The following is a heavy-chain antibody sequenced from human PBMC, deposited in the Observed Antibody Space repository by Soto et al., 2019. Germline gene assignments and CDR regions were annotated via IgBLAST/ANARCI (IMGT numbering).Heavy chain of an antibody. V-gene: IGHV3-23*01. CDR1: GFTFSRHA. CDR2: LSDSGGSI. Sequence: GGSLRLSCTASGFTFSRHAMTWVRQAPGKGLEWVSGLSDSGGSIYYADSVKGRFTISRDNSMNTLYLQMNTLRAEDTAIYYCAKVSGSWYAGFFDLWGQGTLVTVSS. J-gene: IGHJ4*02. D-gene: IGHD6-13*01. CDR3: AKVSGSWYAGFFDL.